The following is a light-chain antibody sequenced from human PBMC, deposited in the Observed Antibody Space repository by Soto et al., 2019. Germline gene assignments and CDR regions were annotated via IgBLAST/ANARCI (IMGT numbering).Light chain of an antibody. CDR3: QSSDRGDTYWV. CDR1: KSNIGSNE. Sequence: QSVLTQPPSASGTPGQRVTISCSGSKSNIGSNEVYWYQQLPGTAPKFLIYADSQRPSGVPDRFSASKSGTSASLTISGLRSEDEADYYCQSSDRGDTYWVFGGGTKLTVL. V-gene: IGLV1-47*02. CDR2: ADS. J-gene: IGLJ3*02.